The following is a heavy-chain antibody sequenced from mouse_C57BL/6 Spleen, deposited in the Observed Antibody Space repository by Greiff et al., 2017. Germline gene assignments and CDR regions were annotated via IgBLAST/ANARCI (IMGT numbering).Heavy chain of an antibody. J-gene: IGHJ4*01. CDR2: ILPGSGST. CDR1: GYTFTGYW. D-gene: IGHD2-2*01. Sequence: VQLQQSGAELMQPGASVKLSCKATGYTFTGYWIEWVKQRPGHGLEWIGEILPGSGSTNYNEKSKGKATFTADTSSNTAYMQLSSLSTEDSAIYYCARHYGYKDYALDYWVQGTSVTVSS. V-gene: IGHV1-9*01. CDR3: ARHYGYKDYALDY.